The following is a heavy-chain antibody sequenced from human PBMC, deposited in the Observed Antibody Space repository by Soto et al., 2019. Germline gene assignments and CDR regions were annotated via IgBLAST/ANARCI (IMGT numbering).Heavy chain of an antibody. J-gene: IGHJ6*03. CDR2: VYYSGNT. CDR3: ARKGAAASSAHYYMDV. D-gene: IGHD6-13*01. CDR1: GGSISPYY. Sequence: SETLSLTCTVSGGSISPYYWSWIRQPPGKGLEWIGYVYYSGNTNYNPSLESRVTISVDTSRNRFSLNLTSATAADTAVYYCARKGAAASSAHYYMDVSGRGTAVTVSS. V-gene: IGHV4-59*01.